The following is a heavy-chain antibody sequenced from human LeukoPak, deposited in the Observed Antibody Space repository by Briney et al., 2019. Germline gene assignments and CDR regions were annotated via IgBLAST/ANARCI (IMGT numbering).Heavy chain of an antibody. J-gene: IGHJ4*02. CDR1: GFTFSSYA. CDR2: ISSNGGST. CDR3: VKGLAAAGTNY. Sequence: GGSLRLSCSASGFTFSSYAMHWVRQAPGKGLEYVSTISSNGGSTYYADSVKGRFTISRDNSKNTLYLQMSGLRVEDTAVYYCVKGLAAAGTNYWGQGTLVTVSS. D-gene: IGHD6-13*01. V-gene: IGHV3-64D*09.